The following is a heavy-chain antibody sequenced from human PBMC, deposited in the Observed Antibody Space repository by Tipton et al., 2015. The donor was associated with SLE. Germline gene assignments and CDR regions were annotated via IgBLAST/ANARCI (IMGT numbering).Heavy chain of an antibody. V-gene: IGHV4-59*01. CDR1: GGSISSYY. Sequence: TLSLTCTVSGGSISSYYWSWIRQPPGKGLEWIGYIYYSGSTNYNPSLKSRVTISVDTSKNQFSLKLSSVTAAATAVYYCARGPGGSYGSGRAFDIWGQGTMVTVSS. D-gene: IGHD5-18*01. CDR2: IYYSGST. CDR3: ARGPGGSYGSGRAFDI. J-gene: IGHJ3*02.